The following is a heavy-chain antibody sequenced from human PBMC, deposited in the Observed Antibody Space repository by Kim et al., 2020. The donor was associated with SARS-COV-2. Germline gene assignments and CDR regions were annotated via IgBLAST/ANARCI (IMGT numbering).Heavy chain of an antibody. CDR1: GYTLTAYH. V-gene: IGHV1-46*01. CDR2: INPSDGST. J-gene: IGHJ4*02. CDR3: ARDTTEWVIDY. D-gene: IGHD1-26*01. Sequence: ASVKVSCEASGYTLTAYHMHWVRQAPGQGLEWMGQINPSDGSTRYTQKFQGRFTMTRDTSTSTVYMELTGLTSEDTAVYYCARDTTEWVIDYWGQGTLVTVSS.